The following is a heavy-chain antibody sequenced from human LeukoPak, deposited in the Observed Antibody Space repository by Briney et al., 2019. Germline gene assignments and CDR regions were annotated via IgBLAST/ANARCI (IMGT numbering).Heavy chain of an antibody. CDR1: GGSISSSSYY. CDR2: IYYSGST. D-gene: IGHD2-2*01. Sequence: SETLSLTCTVSGGSISSSSYYWGWIRQPPGKGLEWIGSIYYSGSTYYNPSLKSRVTISVDTAKNQFSLKLSSVTAADTAVYYCARQLGYCSSTSCYADKVDYWGQGTLVTVSS. V-gene: IGHV4-39*01. CDR3: ARQLGYCSSTSCYADKVDY. J-gene: IGHJ4*02.